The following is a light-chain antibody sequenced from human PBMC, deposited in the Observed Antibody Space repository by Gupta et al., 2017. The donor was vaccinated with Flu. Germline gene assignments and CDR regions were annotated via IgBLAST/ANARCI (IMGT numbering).Light chain of an antibody. Sequence: DIQMTQSPSSLSASVGDRVTITCQASQDITNYLNWYQQKPGRAPKLLIYDASNLETGVPSRFSGGGYGTDFTFTISSLQPEDIATYFCQQYDTLPFTFGGGTKVEI. CDR2: DAS. J-gene: IGKJ4*01. CDR3: QQYDTLPFT. V-gene: IGKV1-33*01. CDR1: QDITNY.